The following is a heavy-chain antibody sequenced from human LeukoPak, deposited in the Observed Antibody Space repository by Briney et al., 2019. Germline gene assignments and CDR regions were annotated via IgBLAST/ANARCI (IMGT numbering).Heavy chain of an antibody. CDR3: ARDRVDGYNFIDY. CDR1: GYTFTSYG. D-gene: IGHD5-24*01. V-gene: IGHV1-69*13. CDR2: IIPIFGTA. Sequence: GASVKVSCKASGYTFTSYGINWVRQAPGQGLEWMGGIIPIFGTANYAQKFQGRVTITADESTSTAYMELSSLRSEDTAVYYCARDRVDGYNFIDYWGQGTLVTVSS. J-gene: IGHJ4*02.